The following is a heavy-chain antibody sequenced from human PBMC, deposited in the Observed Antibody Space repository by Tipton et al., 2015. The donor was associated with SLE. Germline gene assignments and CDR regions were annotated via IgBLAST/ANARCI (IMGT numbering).Heavy chain of an antibody. J-gene: IGHJ3*02. Sequence: TLSLTCAVSGYSITTAYYWGWIRLPPGKGLEWIGSISHSGSTSYTPSLKSRVTISVDTSKNQFSLRLSSVTAADTAVYYCASHGTTADAFDIWGQGTMVTVSS. CDR3: ASHGTTADAFDI. CDR2: ISHSGST. V-gene: IGHV4-38-2*01. D-gene: IGHD1-1*01. CDR1: GYSITTAYY.